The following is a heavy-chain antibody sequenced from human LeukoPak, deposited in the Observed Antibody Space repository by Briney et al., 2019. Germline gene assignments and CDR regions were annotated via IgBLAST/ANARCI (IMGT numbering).Heavy chain of an antibody. Sequence: KVSCKASGYTFTSYWIGWVRQMPGKGLEWMGIIYPGDSDTRYSPSFQGQVTISADKSISTAYLQWSSLKASDTAMYYCARQIQLWLGDAFDIWGQGAMVTVSS. CDR2: IYPGDSDT. CDR1: GYTFTSYW. D-gene: IGHD5-18*01. CDR3: ARQIQLWLGDAFDI. J-gene: IGHJ3*02. V-gene: IGHV5-51*01.